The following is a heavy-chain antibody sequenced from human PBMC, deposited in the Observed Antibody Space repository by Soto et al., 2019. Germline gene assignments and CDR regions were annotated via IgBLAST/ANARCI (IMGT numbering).Heavy chain of an antibody. CDR2: IYYSGIT. V-gene: IGHV4-59*01. CDR1: GGSISSYF. CDR3: ARYKSNYYYGMDV. Sequence: SQPLSLTCTVSGGSISSYFWSWIRQPPGKGLEWIAYIYYSGITNYNPSLKSRVTISVDTSKNQFSLKLSSVTAADTAVYYCARYKSNYYYGMDVWGQGTKVTVSS. D-gene: IGHD1-20*01. J-gene: IGHJ6*02.